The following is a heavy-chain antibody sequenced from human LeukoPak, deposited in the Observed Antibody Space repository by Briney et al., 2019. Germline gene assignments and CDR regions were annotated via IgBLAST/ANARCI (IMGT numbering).Heavy chain of an antibody. CDR1: GFTFSTFA. CDR2: INNNGDST. V-gene: IGHV3-64D*06. CDR3: VKTMMTFGGVIRTDAFDI. D-gene: IGHD3-16*01. J-gene: IGHJ3*02. Sequence: GGSLRLSCSASGFTFSTFAMHWVRQAPGKRLEYVSGINNNGDSTYYSDSVKARLTISRDNSKNTLFLQMASLRAEDTAVYYCVKTMMTFGGVIRTDAFDIWGQGTMVIVSS.